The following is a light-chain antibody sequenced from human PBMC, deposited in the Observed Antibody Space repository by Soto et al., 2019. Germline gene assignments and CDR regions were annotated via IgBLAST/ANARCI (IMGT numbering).Light chain of an antibody. V-gene: IGKV1-5*03. CDR2: KAS. J-gene: IGKJ1*01. CDR3: QHYNSYSEA. CDR1: QSVGSK. Sequence: MAQSPPTLSVSPGERATLSCRASQSVGSKLAWYQQKPGKAPKLLIYKASTLKSGVPSRFSGSGSGTEFTLTISSLQPDDFATYYCQHYNSYSEAFGQGTKVE.